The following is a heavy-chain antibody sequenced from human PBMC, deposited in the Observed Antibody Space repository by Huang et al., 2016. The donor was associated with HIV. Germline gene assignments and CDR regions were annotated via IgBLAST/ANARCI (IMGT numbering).Heavy chain of an antibody. CDR1: GGSIRSDNYY. V-gene: IGHV4-39*01. J-gene: IGHJ4*02. Sequence: QLQLQESGPGLVKPSATLSLTCTVSGGSIRSDNYYWGGIRQPPGKGLEWIGRNSYSGSTYYNPTRKSRVTITVDTAKNQVSVKMRSVTAADTAVYYCARLPGSITMIRGVITDPDWGQGTLGTVSS. D-gene: IGHD3-10*01. CDR2: NSYSGST. CDR3: ARLPGSITMIRGVITDPD.